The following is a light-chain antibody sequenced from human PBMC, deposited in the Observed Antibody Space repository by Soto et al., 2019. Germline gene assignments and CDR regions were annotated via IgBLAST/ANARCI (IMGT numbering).Light chain of an antibody. CDR1: SSDVGNYNL. Sequence: QSVLTQPASVSGSPGQSITISCTGTSSDVGNYNLVSWFQQYPGKAPKLLIYEGSERPSGVSNRFSGSKSGNTASLTISGLQAEDEADYYCCSYAGSSTYVFGTGTKGTVL. V-gene: IGLV2-23*01. J-gene: IGLJ1*01. CDR3: CSYAGSSTYV. CDR2: EGS.